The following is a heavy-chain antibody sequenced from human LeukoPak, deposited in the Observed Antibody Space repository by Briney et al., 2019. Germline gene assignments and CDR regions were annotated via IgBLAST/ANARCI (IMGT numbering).Heavy chain of an antibody. J-gene: IGHJ4*02. V-gene: IGHV5-51*01. Sequence: GESLKISCKGYGYSFTNFWIGWVRQMPGKGLEWMGIIYPGDSHTRHSPSFQGQVTITADKSINTAYLQWSSLKASDTAMYYCARVGSGATPFDYRGQGTLVTVSS. CDR1: GYSFTNFW. D-gene: IGHD1-26*01. CDR2: IYPGDSHT. CDR3: ARVGSGATPFDY.